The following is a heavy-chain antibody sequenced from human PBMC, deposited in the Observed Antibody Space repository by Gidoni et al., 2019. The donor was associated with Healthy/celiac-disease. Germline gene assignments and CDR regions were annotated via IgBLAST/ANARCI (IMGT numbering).Heavy chain of an antibody. Sequence: LESGGGLVQPGGSLGLSGAASGFTFISYAMGWVRQAPGKGLEWVSALSGSGGSTYYADSVKGRFTISRDNSKNTLYLQMNSLRAEDTAVYYCAKDLDYYGSGSYNFDYWGQGTLVTVSS. CDR2: LSGSGGST. J-gene: IGHJ4*02. D-gene: IGHD3-10*01. CDR3: AKDLDYYGSGSYNFDY. V-gene: IGHV3-23*01. CDR1: GFTFISYA.